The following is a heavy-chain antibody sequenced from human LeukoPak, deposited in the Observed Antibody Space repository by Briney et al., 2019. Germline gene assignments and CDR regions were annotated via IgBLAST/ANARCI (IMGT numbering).Heavy chain of an antibody. CDR1: GGSFSGYY. V-gene: IGHV4-34*01. D-gene: IGHD2-2*01. J-gene: IGHJ5*02. Sequence: SETLSLACAVDGGSFSGYYWSWIRQPPGKGLEWIGEINHGGSTNYNPSLKSRVTISVDTSKNQFSLKLSSVTAADTAVYYCARGRGYCSSTSCSPRRGWFDPWGQGTLVTVSS. CDR2: INHGGST. CDR3: ARGRGYCSSTSCSPRRGWFDP.